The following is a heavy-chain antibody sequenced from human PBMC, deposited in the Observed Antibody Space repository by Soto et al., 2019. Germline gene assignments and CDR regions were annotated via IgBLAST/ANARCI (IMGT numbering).Heavy chain of an antibody. D-gene: IGHD1-1*01. CDR2: ISYDGSNK. CDR1: GFSFSSYG. J-gene: IGHJ6*02. CDR3: AKEPGTEEYGMEV. Sequence: PGGSLRLSCAASGFSFSSYGMHWVRQAPGKGLEWVAVISYDGSNKYYADSVKGRFTISRDTSKNTLYLQMNSLRAEDTAVFYCAKEPGTEEYGMEVWGQGTTVTVSS. V-gene: IGHV3-30*18.